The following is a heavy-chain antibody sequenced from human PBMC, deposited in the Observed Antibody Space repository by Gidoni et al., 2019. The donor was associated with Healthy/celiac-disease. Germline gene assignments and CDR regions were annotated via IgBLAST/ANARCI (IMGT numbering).Heavy chain of an antibody. CDR3: ARLLAAAEYNWFDP. V-gene: IGHV5-51*01. CDR2: IYPGDSDT. Sequence: EVQLVQSGAEVKKPGASLKISCKCSGYSFTSYWVGWVRQFPGKGLEWMGNIYPGDSDTRYRPSFQGQVTISADKSISTAYLQWSSLKASDTAMYYCARLLAAAEYNWFDPWGQGTLVTVSS. CDR1: GYSFTSYW. J-gene: IGHJ5*02. D-gene: IGHD6-13*01.